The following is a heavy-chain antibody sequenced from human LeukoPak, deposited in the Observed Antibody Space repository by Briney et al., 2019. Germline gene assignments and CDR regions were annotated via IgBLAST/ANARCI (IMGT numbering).Heavy chain of an antibody. J-gene: IGHJ4*02. V-gene: IGHV3-11*04. CDR2: ISSSSSTI. CDR3: ARGRRIVGAAGGYFDY. D-gene: IGHD1-26*01. CDR1: GFTFSDAW. Sequence: GGSLRLSCATSGFTFSDAWMSWVRQAPGQGLEWVSYISSSSSTIYYADSVKGRFTISRDYAKNSLYLQMNSLRAEDTAVYYCARGRRIVGAAGGYFDYWGQGTLVTVSS.